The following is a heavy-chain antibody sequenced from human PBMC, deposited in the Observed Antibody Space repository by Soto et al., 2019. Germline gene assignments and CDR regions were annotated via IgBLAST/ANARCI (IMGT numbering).Heavy chain of an antibody. CDR3: AGVTGTLAGDVFDF. J-gene: IGHJ3*01. CDR1: GFTFSSYG. D-gene: IGHD1-20*01. CDR2: ISYDGSNK. V-gene: IGHV3-30*03. Sequence: GGSLRLSCAASGFTFSSYGMHWVRQAPGKGLEWVAVISYDGSNKYYADSVKGRFTMSRDNSKNTLYLQMNSLRAEDTAVYYCAGVTGTLAGDVFDFWGKGTMVTVSS.